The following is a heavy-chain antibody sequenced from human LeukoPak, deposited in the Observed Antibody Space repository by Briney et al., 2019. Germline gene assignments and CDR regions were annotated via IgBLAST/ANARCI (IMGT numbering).Heavy chain of an antibody. V-gene: IGHV4-30-4*08. CDR1: GGSVSSGSYY. Sequence: SETLSLTCTVSGGSVSSGSYYWSWIRQPPGKGLEWIGYIYYSGSTYYNPSLKSRVTISVDTSKNQFSLKLSSVTAADTAVYYCARDLDCSSTSCYVGMDVWGQGTTVTVSS. CDR3: ARDLDCSSTSCYVGMDV. CDR2: IYYSGST. D-gene: IGHD2-2*01. J-gene: IGHJ6*02.